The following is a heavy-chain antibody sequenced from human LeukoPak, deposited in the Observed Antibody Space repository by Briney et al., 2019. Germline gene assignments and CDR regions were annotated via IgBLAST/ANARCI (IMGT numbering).Heavy chain of an antibody. CDR3: AKIPGYYDIFTGPDY. Sequence: PGRSLRLSCAASGFTFSSFGMHWVRQAPGKGLEWMAFIRYDGSNRYYEDSVKGRLTISRDNSKNTLYLQINSLRAEDTAVNYYAKIPGYYDIFTGPDYWGQGTLVTVSS. CDR1: GFTFSSFG. CDR2: IRYDGSNR. V-gene: IGHV3-30*02. J-gene: IGHJ4*02. D-gene: IGHD3-9*01.